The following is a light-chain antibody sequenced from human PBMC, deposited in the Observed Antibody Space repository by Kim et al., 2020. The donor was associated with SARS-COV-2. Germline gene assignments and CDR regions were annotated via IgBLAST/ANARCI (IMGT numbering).Light chain of an antibody. J-gene: IGKJ1*01. CDR2: RAS. Sequence: ASIGDSIPITCRASQNIDDWLAWYQQRPGKVPKLLIYRASTLESGVPSRFSGSGSGTEFTLTIRSLQPEDFATYYCQQYNAISQTFGQGTKVDIK. V-gene: IGKV1-5*03. CDR1: QNIDDW. CDR3: QQYNAISQT.